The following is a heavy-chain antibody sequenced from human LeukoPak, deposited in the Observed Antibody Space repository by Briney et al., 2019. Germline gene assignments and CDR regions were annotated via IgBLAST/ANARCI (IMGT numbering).Heavy chain of an antibody. J-gene: IGHJ3*02. V-gene: IGHV4-39*07. CDR3: AREGTYDSSGYRRDDAFDI. Sequence: SETLSLTCTVSGGSISSSSYYWGWIRQPPGKGLEWIGSIYHSGSTYYNPSLKSRVTISVDTSKNKFSLKLSAVTAADTAVYYCAREGTYDSSGYRRDDAFDIWGQGTMVTVSS. CDR1: GGSISSSSYY. CDR2: IYHSGST. D-gene: IGHD3-22*01.